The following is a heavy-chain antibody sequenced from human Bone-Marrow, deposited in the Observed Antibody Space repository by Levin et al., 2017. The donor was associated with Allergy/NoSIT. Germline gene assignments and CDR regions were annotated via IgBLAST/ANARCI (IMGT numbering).Heavy chain of an antibody. CDR3: ATHFFAGPRG. CDR2: INPNDGFT. V-gene: IGHV1-2*02. J-gene: IGHJ4*02. D-gene: IGHD3-3*02. CDR1: GYTFIDYY. Sequence: GESLKISCTASGYTFIDYYIHWVRQAPGQGLEWMGWINPNDGFTDYAQKFQGMITMTRDTSMSTVYMDLNRLTSGDTAVYFCATHFFAGPRGWGQGTLVAVSS.